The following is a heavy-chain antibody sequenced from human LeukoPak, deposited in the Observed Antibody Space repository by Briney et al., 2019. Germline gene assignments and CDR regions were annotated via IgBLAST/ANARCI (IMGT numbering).Heavy chain of an antibody. J-gene: IGHJ6*03. CDR3: AKSAIDYYYYYYMDV. Sequence: VGSLRLSCAASGFTFNSYSMNWVRQAPGKGLEWVSSIGSRSSSIYYADSVKGRFTISRDNAKNSLFLQMNSLRAEDTAVYYCAKSAIDYYYYYYMDVWGKGTTVTVSS. D-gene: IGHD6-25*01. CDR2: IGSRSSSI. V-gene: IGHV3-21*01. CDR1: GFTFNSYS.